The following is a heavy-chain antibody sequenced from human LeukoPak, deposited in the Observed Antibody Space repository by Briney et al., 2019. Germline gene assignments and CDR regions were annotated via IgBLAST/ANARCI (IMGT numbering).Heavy chain of an antibody. Sequence: SETLSLTCTVSGYSISSGYYWGWIRQPPGKGLEWIGSIYHSGSTYYNPSLKSRVTISVDTSKNQFSLKLSSVTAADTAVYYCARVVGYYCSSDAFDIWGQGTMVTVS. CDR2: IYHSGST. V-gene: IGHV4-38-2*02. CDR1: GYSISSGYY. CDR3: ARVVGYYCSSDAFDI. D-gene: IGHD3-10*01. J-gene: IGHJ3*02.